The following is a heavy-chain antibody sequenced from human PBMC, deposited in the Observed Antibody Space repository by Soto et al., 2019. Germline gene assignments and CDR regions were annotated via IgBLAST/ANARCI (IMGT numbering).Heavy chain of an antibody. CDR3: VKGLRITMIVVVPDAFDI. CDR1: GFTFSSYA. J-gene: IGHJ3*02. D-gene: IGHD3-22*01. Sequence: GGSLRLSCSASGFTFSSYAMHWVRQAPGKGLEYVSAISSNGGSTYYADSVKGRFTISRDNSKNTLYLQMSSLRAEDTAVYYCVKGLRITMIVVVPDAFDIWGQGTMVTVSS. CDR2: ISSNGGST. V-gene: IGHV3-64D*08.